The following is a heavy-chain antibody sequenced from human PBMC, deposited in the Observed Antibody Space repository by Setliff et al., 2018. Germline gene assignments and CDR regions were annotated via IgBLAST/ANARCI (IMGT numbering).Heavy chain of an antibody. D-gene: IGHD5-12*01. CDR3: ARSGWLREYYFDY. CDR1: GYSFTNYY. CDR2: INPNSGGT. J-gene: IGHJ4*02. V-gene: IGHV1-2*04. Sequence: ASVKVSCTASGYSFTNYYMHWVRQSPGQGLEWMGWINPNSGGTNYAQKFQGWVTMTRDTSISTAYMELSRLRSDDTAVYYCARSGWLREYYFDYWGQGTLVTVSS.